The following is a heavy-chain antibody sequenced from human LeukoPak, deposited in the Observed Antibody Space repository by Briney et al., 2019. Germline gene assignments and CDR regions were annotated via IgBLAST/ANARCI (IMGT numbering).Heavy chain of an antibody. CDR2: IRYDGIAI. J-gene: IGHJ4*02. D-gene: IGHD4-17*01. Sequence: GGSLRLSCAASGFTFSSFGMNWVRQALGKGLEWVTFIRYDGIAIQYADSVKGRFTISRDNSKNALYLQMISLRPEDTAVYYCAREGAYGTLDYWGQGTLVTVSS. V-gene: IGHV3-30*02. CDR3: AREGAYGTLDY. CDR1: GFTFSSFG.